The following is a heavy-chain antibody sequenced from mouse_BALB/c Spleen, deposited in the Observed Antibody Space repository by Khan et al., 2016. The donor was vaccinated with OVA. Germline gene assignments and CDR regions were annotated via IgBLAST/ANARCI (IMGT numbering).Heavy chain of an antibody. CDR3: AKFEDHGNFYAMDY. J-gene: IGHJ4*01. Sequence: QVQLKVSGPRLVAPSPSLSITCTVSGFSLSSYGVNCVRPPPGKGLEWLGVIWGDGGTNYHSALRSRLTIRMDNSKSQVFLKMNSLQTDDTATYYCAKFEDHGNFYAMDYWGQGTSVTVSS. D-gene: IGHD2-1*01. CDR1: GFSLSSYG. CDR2: IWGDGGT. V-gene: IGHV2-3*01.